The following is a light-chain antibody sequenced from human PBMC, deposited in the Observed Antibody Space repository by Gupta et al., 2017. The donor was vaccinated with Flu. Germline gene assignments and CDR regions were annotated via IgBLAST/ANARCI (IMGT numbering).Light chain of an antibody. CDR1: QSVSSY. V-gene: IGKV3-11*01. CDR2: DAS. J-gene: IGKJ1*01. CDR3: QQRSNLGT. Sequence: EIVLTQSPATLSLSPGERATRSCRASQSVSSYLAWYQQKPGQAPRLLIYDASNSATGIPDRFSGSGSEKDFTLTSSSREPEDFAVYYWQQRSNLGTFGQGTKVEIK.